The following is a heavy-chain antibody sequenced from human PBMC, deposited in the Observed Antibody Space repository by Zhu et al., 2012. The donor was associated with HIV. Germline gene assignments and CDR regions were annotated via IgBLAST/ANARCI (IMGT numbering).Heavy chain of an antibody. D-gene: IGHD4-23*01. V-gene: IGHV4-59*11. J-gene: IGHJ6*02. CDR3: AREPVTPYYYYGMDV. CDR1: GGYISSHY. Sequence: QVQLQESGPGLVKPSETLSLTCTVSGGYISSHYWSWIRQPPGKGLEGIGYIYYSGSTNYNPSLKSRVTISVDTSKNQFSLKLSSVTAADTAVYYRAREPVTPYYYYGMDVWGQGTTVTVSS. CDR2: IYYSGST.